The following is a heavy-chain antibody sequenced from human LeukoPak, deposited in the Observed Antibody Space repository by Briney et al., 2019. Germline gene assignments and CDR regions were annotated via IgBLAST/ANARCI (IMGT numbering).Heavy chain of an antibody. V-gene: IGHV4-39*01. CDR3: ARHESIIVVVAARGFDY. J-gene: IGHJ4*02. D-gene: IGHD2-15*01. CDR1: GGSISSSSYY. CDR2: IYYSGST. Sequence: SETQSLTCTVSGGSISSSSYYWGWIRQPPGKGLEWIGSIYYSGSTYYNPSLKSRVTISVDTSKNQFSLKLSSVTAADTAVYYCARHESIIVVVAARGFDYWGQGTLVTVSS.